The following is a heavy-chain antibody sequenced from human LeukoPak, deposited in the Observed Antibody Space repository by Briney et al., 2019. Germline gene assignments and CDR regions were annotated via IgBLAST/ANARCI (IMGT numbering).Heavy chain of an antibody. CDR2: IYYSGST. Sequence: SDTLSLTCTVSGGSISSYYWSWIPQPPGKGLEWIGYIYYSGSTNYNPSLKSRVTISVDTSKNQFSMKLSSVPAADTAVYYCARDSGGSDSSSWYACYYYYYMDVWGRGTTVSVSS. J-gene: IGHJ6*03. CDR1: GGSISSYY. CDR3: ARDSGGSDSSSWYACYYYYYMDV. D-gene: IGHD6-13*01. V-gene: IGHV4-59*01.